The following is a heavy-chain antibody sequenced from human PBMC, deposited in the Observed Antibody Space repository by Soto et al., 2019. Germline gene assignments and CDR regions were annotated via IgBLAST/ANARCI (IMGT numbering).Heavy chain of an antibody. J-gene: IGHJ4*02. D-gene: IGHD5-12*01. CDR2: ISTFSGNT. CDR3: AKEGGYNMYYFDY. CDR1: DYTFTDYG. Sequence: ASVKVSCKTSDYTFTDYGISWVRQAPGQGLEWMGWISTFSGNTNYAQNFQDRVTMTTDTSTTTAYMELRSLRSDDTAVYYCAKEGGYNMYYFDYWGQGTLVTVSS. V-gene: IGHV1-18*01.